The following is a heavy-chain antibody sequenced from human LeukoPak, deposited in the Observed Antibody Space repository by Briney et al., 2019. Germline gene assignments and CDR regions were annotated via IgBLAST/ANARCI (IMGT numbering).Heavy chain of an antibody. CDR3: ARGNHCGSTSCALDY. D-gene: IGHD2-2*01. CDR1: GYSFASYW. J-gene: IGHJ4*02. V-gene: IGHV5-51*01. CDR2: IYPGGSDT. Sequence: GESLKISCEGSGYSFASYWIGWVRQMPGKGLEWMGIIYPGGSDTRYSPSFQGQVTISADKSIATAYLQWSSLKASDTAMYYCARGNHCGSTSCALDYWGQGTLVTVSS.